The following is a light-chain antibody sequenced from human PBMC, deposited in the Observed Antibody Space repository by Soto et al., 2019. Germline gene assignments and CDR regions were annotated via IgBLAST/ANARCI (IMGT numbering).Light chain of an antibody. J-gene: IGKJ2*01. V-gene: IGKV2-30*01. CDR3: MQGTHMPYT. Sequence: DVVMTQSPLSLSVIPGQPASISCRSGQSLVYTDGNTFLTWFHQRPGQSPRRLLYKISKRDPGVLDRFSGSGSGTDFTLEISRVEAEDAGIYYCMQGTHMPYTFGQGTKVEIK. CDR1: QSLVYTDGNTF. CDR2: KIS.